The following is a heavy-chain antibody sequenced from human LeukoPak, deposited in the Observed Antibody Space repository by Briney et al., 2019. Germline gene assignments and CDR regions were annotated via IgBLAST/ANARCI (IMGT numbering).Heavy chain of an antibody. D-gene: IGHD2-2*01. Sequence: ASVKVSCKASGYTFTGYYIHWVRQAPGQGLEWMGWLNPNSGGTDSAQKFQGRVTVTRDTSIGTAYMELSSLRSDDTAVYYCARDHGTVPAANSPDYWGQGTLVTVSS. J-gene: IGHJ4*02. CDR3: ARDHGTVPAANSPDY. CDR2: LNPNSGGT. V-gene: IGHV1-2*02. CDR1: GYTFTGYY.